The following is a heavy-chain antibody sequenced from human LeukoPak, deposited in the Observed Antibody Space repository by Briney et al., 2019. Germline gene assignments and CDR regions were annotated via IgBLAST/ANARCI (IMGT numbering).Heavy chain of an antibody. CDR3: ARATGNSDHSPQEPIDLYFDL. D-gene: IGHD4-23*01. J-gene: IGHJ2*01. Sequence: ASVKVSCKASGYTFTSYGISWVRQAPGQGLEWMGWISAYNGNTNYAQKLQGRVTITADESTSTAYMELRSLRSEDTAVYYCARATGNSDHSPQEPIDLYFDLWGRGTLVTVSS. CDR2: ISAYNGNT. CDR1: GYTFTSYG. V-gene: IGHV1-18*01.